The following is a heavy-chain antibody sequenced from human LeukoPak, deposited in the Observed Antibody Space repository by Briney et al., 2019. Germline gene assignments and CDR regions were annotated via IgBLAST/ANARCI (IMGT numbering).Heavy chain of an antibody. CDR1: GFTFSSYA. J-gene: IGHJ4*02. Sequence: GGSLRLSCAASGFTFSSYAMSWVRQAPGKGLEWVSAISGSGGSTYYADSVKGRFTISRDNSKNTLYLQMNSLRAEDTAVYYWAKDRLWFGELFSPYDYWGQGTPVTGSS. CDR3: AKDRLWFGELFSPYDY. V-gene: IGHV3-23*01. D-gene: IGHD3-10*01. CDR2: ISGSGGST.